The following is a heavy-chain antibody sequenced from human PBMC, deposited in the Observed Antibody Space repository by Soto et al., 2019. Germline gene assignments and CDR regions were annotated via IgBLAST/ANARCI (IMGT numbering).Heavy chain of an antibody. D-gene: IGHD1-26*01. CDR1: GGSISSGGYS. CDR2: IYHSGST. J-gene: IGHJ5*02. V-gene: IGHV4-30-2*01. CDR3: ASRPSGSVFDP. Sequence: QLQLQESGSGLVKPSQTLSLTCAVSGGSISSGGYSWIWIRQPPGKGLEWIGYIYHSGSTYYSPSLKSRVTISVDRSKNQFSRKLSSVTAADTAVYYCASRPSGSVFDPWGQGTLVTVSS.